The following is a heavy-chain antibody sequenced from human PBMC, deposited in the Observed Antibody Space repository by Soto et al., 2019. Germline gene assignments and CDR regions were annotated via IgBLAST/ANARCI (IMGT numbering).Heavy chain of an antibody. J-gene: IGHJ4*02. D-gene: IGHD5-18*01. Sequence: SETLSLTCTVSGGSISSGDYYWSWIRQPPGKGLEWIGYIYYSGSTHYNPSLKSRVTISVDTSKNQFPLKLSSVTAADTAVYYCARGGFRGYNYGYDYWGQGTLVTVSS. CDR3: ARGGFRGYNYGYDY. V-gene: IGHV4-30-4*01. CDR1: GGSISSGDYY. CDR2: IYYSGST.